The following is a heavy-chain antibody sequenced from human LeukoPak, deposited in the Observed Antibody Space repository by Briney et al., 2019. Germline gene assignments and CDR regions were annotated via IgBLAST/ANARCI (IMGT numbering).Heavy chain of an antibody. CDR1: GYTLTELS. Sequence: ASVKVSCKVSGYTLTELSMHWVRQAPGKGLEWMGGFDPEDGETIYAQKFQGRVTMTEDTSTDTVYMELSSLRSEDTAVYYCARSAGKFHKIDYWGQGTLVTVSS. D-gene: IGHD6-13*01. CDR2: FDPEDGET. V-gene: IGHV1-24*01. CDR3: ARSAGKFHKIDY. J-gene: IGHJ4*02.